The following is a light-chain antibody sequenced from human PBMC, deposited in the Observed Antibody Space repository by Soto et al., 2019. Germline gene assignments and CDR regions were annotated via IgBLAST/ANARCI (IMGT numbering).Light chain of an antibody. CDR2: AAS. Sequence: AIRMTQSPSSFSASTGDRVTITCRARQGINSYLAWYQQKPEKAPKLQIYAASTLQSGGPSRFSGSGSGTDFTLTISCLQSEDVATYYCQQYYSYSQSFGQGTKLEIK. J-gene: IGKJ1*01. CDR3: QQYYSYSQS. V-gene: IGKV1-8*01. CDR1: QGINSY.